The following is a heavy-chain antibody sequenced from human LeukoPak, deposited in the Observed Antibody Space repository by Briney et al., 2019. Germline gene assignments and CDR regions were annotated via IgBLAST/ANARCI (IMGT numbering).Heavy chain of an antibody. D-gene: IGHD3-10*01. CDR3: AKTAKYYYGSETYYFFEY. J-gene: IGHJ4*02. CDR1: GGSISSSNYY. V-gene: IGHV4-39*07. CDR2: IYSRGST. Sequence: SETLSLTCIVSGGSISSSNYYWGWIRQSPGKGLEWIGSIYSRGSTYYNPSLKSRVTISVDTSKNQFSLKLTSVTPADTAVYYCAKTAKYYYGSETYYFFEYWGQGTLVTVSS.